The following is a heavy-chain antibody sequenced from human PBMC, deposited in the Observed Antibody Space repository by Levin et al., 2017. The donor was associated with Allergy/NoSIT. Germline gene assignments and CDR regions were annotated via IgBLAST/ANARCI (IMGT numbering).Heavy chain of an antibody. CDR3: ARDGVGAANFDH. CDR1: EVTSSNYA. D-gene: IGHD1-26*01. J-gene: IGHJ4*02. V-gene: IGHV1-69*13. Sequence: ASVKVSCKASEVTSSNYAITWVRQAPGQGLEWMGGIFPIFGPASYAQKFQGRVTILADESTSTSYMELNNLGFEDTAVYYCARDGVGAANFDHWGQGTLVTVSS. CDR2: IFPIFGPA.